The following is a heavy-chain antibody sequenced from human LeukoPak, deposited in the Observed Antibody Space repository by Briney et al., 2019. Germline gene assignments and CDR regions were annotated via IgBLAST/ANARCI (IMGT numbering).Heavy chain of an antibody. D-gene: IGHD2-15*01. CDR3: AKDIPYCSGGSCTSYYYYYGMDV. CDR1: GFTVSSNY. J-gene: IGHJ6*02. V-gene: IGHV3-66*01. CDR2: IYSGGST. Sequence: GGSLRLSCAASGFTVSSNYMSWVRQAPGKGLEWVSVIYSGGSTYYADSVKGRFTISRDNSKNTLYLQMNSLRAEDTAVYYCAKDIPYCSGGSCTSYYYYYGMDVWGQGTTVTVSS.